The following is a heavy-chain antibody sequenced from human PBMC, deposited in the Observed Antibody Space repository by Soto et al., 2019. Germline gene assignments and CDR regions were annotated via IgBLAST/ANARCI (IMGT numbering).Heavy chain of an antibody. CDR1: GYSFTSYW. CDR3: ARGRDGYNSHFDS. V-gene: IGHV5-51*01. D-gene: IGHD5-12*01. Sequence: GGSLKISCKGSGYSFTSYWIGWVRQIPGKGLEWMGILYPGDSDTRYSPSFQGQVTISADKSISTAYLQWRSLKASDTAMYYCARGRDGYNSHFDSWGQGTLATVSS. J-gene: IGHJ4*02. CDR2: LYPGDSDT.